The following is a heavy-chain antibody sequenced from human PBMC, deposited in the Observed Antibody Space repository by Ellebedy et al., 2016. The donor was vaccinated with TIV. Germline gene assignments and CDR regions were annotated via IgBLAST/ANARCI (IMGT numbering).Heavy chain of an antibody. D-gene: IGHD2-15*01. Sequence: GGSLRLSCAASGFTFDDYGMSWVRQAPGKGLEWVSGINWNGGSTGYADSVKGRFTISRDDAKNSLYLQMNSLRAEDTAVYYCARDDSNCRGSGGRCYSWYFDYWGQGTLVTVSS. V-gene: IGHV3-20*04. CDR2: INWNGGST. J-gene: IGHJ4*02. CDR1: GFTFDDYG. CDR3: ARDDSNCRGSGGRCYSWYFDY.